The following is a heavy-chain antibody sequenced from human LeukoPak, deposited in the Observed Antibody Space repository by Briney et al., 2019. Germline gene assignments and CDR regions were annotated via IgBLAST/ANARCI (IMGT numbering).Heavy chain of an antibody. CDR2: ISTSSYYI. CDR1: SYT. D-gene: IGHD1/OR15-1a*01. CDR3: ARDSEHYSFYI. Sequence: SYTMXWVRQAPGKGLEWVSSISTSSYYIYFADSVKGRFTISRDNAENSLFLHMNSLRAEDTAVYYCARDSEHYSFYIWGQGTMVTVSS. J-gene: IGHJ3*02. V-gene: IGHV3-21*01.